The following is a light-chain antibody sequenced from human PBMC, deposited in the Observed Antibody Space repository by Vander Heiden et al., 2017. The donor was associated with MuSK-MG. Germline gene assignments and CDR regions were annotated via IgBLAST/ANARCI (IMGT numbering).Light chain of an antibody. Sequence: AIQLTQSPSSLSASVGDRVTITCRAIQGISSALACYQQKPGKAPKLLIYDASSLESGVPSRFIGSGSGTDFTLTISSLQPEDFATYYCPQVNSSPFTFGPGTKVDIK. V-gene: IGKV1-13*02. J-gene: IGKJ3*01. CDR2: DAS. CDR3: PQVNSSPFT. CDR1: QGISSA.